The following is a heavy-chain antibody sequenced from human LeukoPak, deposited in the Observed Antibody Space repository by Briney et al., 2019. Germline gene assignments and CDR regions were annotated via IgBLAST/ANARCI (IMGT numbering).Heavy chain of an antibody. CDR3: AKDLRIVGATEDKVDY. Sequence: GGSLRLSCAASGFTFGSYAMSWVRQAPGKGLEWVSAISGSGGSTYYADSVKGRFTISRDNSKNTLYLQMNSLRAEDTAVYYCAKDLRIVGATEDKVDYWGQGTLVTVSS. J-gene: IGHJ4*02. V-gene: IGHV3-23*01. D-gene: IGHD1-26*01. CDR1: GFTFGSYA. CDR2: ISGSGGST.